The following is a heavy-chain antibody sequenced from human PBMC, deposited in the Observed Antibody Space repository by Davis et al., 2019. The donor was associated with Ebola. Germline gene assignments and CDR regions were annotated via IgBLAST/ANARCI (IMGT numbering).Heavy chain of an antibody. CDR1: LYTFTSPG. CDR3: ARAQFPTTSDH. V-gene: IGHV1-18*04. CDR2: INPHNGNT. Sequence: AASVTVPCKASLYTFTSPGITWVRQAPGHGLEWMGWINPHNGNTNYAQNVQGRVTMTTDTSTSTAYMEVGSLRSDDTAVYYCARAQFPTTSDHWGQGTLVTVSS. J-gene: IGHJ4*02. D-gene: IGHD1-1*01.